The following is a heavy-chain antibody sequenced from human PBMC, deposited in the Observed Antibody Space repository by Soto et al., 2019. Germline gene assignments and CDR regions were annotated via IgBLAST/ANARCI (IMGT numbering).Heavy chain of an antibody. J-gene: IGHJ4*02. Sequence: QVQLVQSGAEVKKPGSSVKVSCKASGGTFSSYTISWVRQAPGQGLEWMGRIFPMLGVAGYAQKFQGRVTLTSDKSASTAYMAVSSLRSEDTAVYYCVGGYNGRLDYWGQGTLVTVSS. D-gene: IGHD6-25*01. CDR1: GGTFSSYT. CDR2: IFPMLGVA. CDR3: VGGYNGRLDY. V-gene: IGHV1-69*02.